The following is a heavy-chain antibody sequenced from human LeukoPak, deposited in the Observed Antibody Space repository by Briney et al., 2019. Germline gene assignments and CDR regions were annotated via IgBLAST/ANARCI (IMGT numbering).Heavy chain of an antibody. V-gene: IGHV3-30-3*01. Sequence: GRSLRLSCAVSGFTFSSYAMHWVRQAPGKGLEWVAVISYDGSNKYYADSVKGRFTISRDNSKNTLYLQMNSLRAEDTAVYYCARVAMIVVVHPEYFQHWGQGTLVTVSS. CDR1: GFTFSSYA. CDR2: ISYDGSNK. J-gene: IGHJ1*01. CDR3: ARVAMIVVVHPEYFQH. D-gene: IGHD3-22*01.